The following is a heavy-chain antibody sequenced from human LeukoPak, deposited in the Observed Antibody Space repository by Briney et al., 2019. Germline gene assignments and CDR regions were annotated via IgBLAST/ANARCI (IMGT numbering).Heavy chain of an antibody. D-gene: IGHD6-19*01. CDR3: ARVTSSGWYVDY. V-gene: IGHV3-33*08. J-gene: IGHJ4*02. CDR2: IWYDGSNK. Sequence: PGGSLRLSCAASGFTFSTYSMNWVRQAPGKGLEWVALIWYDGSNKYYADSVKGRFTVSRDNSNNTLNLQMNSLRAEDTAVYYCARVTSSGWYVDYWGQGTLVTVSS. CDR1: GFTFSTYS.